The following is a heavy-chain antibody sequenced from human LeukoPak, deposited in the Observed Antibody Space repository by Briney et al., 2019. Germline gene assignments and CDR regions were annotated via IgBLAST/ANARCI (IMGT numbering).Heavy chain of an antibody. CDR1: GYSISSGYY. V-gene: IGHV4-38-2*02. CDR3: ARGRVGATSFDY. CDR2: IYHSGST. Sequence: SETLSLTCTVSGYSISSGYYWGWLRQPPGKGLEWIGSIYHSGSTYYNPSLKSRVAISVDTSKNQFSLKLSSVSAADTAVYFCARGRVGATSFDYWGQGTLVTVSA. D-gene: IGHD1-26*01. J-gene: IGHJ4*02.